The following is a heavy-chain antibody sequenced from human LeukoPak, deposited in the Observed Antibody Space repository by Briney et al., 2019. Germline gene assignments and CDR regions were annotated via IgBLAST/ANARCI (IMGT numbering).Heavy chain of an antibody. V-gene: IGHV3-21*06. CDR1: GFTFNRYT. J-gene: IGHJ6*02. CDR3: ARNAVSIDDQSYGVDV. CDR2: IRSNSRGI. Sequence: GGSLRLSCAASGFTFNRYTMNWVRQAPGEGVESGSSIRSNSRGIDYADSVKGRFTISRDNDTNTLFLEMNIWRAEGTALYYCARNAVSIDDQSYGVDVSGQGTTLTASS. D-gene: IGHD1-1*01.